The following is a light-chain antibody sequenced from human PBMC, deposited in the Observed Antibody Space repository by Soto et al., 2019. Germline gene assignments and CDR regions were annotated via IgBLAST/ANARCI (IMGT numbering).Light chain of an antibody. V-gene: IGKV3-15*01. CDR3: QQYNSCPYT. CDR2: GAS. Sequence: EIVMTQSPATLSVSPGERATLSCRASQSVSSNLAWYQQKPGQGPRLLIYGASTRATGIPARFSGIGSGTEFTLSISSLQSEDFAIYYCQQYNSCPYTFGRGTKLQIK. J-gene: IGKJ2*01. CDR1: QSVSSN.